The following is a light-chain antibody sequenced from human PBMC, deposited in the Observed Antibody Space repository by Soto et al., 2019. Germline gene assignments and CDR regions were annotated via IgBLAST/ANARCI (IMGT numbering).Light chain of an antibody. V-gene: IGKV1-39*01. Sequence: DIQMTQSPSSLSASVGDRVTITCRASQTLNHFLSWYQQKPGKAPDLLIYAAFSLKSGVPSRFSGSGSGTDFTLTISSLQPEDFATYYCQQSYSTPLTVGGGTKVDIK. CDR3: QQSYSTPLT. CDR2: AAF. J-gene: IGKJ4*01. CDR1: QTLNHF.